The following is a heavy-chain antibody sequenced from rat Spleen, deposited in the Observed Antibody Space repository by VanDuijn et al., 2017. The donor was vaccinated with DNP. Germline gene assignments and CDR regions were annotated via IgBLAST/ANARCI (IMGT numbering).Heavy chain of an antibody. V-gene: IGHV5-31*01. Sequence: EVQLVESGGDLVQPGGSLKLSCVASGFTFSYYWMTWIRQVPGKGLEWIASITSGAGTTSYADSVKGRFTVSRDDAGNTLYLQMNSLRSEDTATYYCARHADYGYKAPFAYWGQGTLVTVSS. J-gene: IGHJ3*01. D-gene: IGHD1-9*01. CDR1: GFTFSYYW. CDR3: ARHADYGYKAPFAY. CDR2: ITSGAGTT.